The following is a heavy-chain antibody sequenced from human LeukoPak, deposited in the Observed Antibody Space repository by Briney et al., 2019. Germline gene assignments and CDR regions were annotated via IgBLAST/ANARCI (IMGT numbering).Heavy chain of an antibody. Sequence: ASVKVSCKASGGTFSSYAISWVRQAPGQGLEWMGGTIPIFGTANYAQKFQGRVTITADKSTSTAYMELSSLRSEDTAVYYCARDHGTTVTSQTPFDYWGQGTLVTVSS. V-gene: IGHV1-69*06. J-gene: IGHJ4*02. CDR2: TIPIFGTA. CDR1: GGTFSSYA. D-gene: IGHD4-11*01. CDR3: ARDHGTTVTSQTPFDY.